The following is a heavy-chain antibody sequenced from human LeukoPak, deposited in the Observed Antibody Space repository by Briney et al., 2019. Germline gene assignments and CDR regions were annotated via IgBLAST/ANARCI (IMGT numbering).Heavy chain of an antibody. V-gene: IGHV4-39*01. CDR2: IHYDGNT. D-gene: IGHD5-24*01. CDR1: GGSISPYY. CDR3: ARHSLNNYGSYY. J-gene: IGHJ4*02. Sequence: PSETLSLTCTVSGGSISPYYWTWIRQPPGKGREGIGSIHYDGNTYYKPSLKSRVTISVDTSKIQFSLRLSSATAADMATYYCARHSLNNYGSYYWGQGTLVTVSS.